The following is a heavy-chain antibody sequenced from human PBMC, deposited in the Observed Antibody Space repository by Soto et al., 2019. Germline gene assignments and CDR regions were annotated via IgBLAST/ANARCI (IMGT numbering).Heavy chain of an antibody. V-gene: IGHV2-5*02. Sequence: QITLKETGPTLVKPTQTLTLTCTYSGFSLSTTGVGVGWIRQPPGKALEWLAIVFWDDDKLYSLSLKNRLTVTQDTSKNQVVFTMTNMDPADTSTYYCARSLASWVNVFDFWGQGTLVTVSS. CDR1: GFSLSTTGVG. J-gene: IGHJ3*01. CDR2: VFWDDDK. CDR3: ARSLASWVNVFDF.